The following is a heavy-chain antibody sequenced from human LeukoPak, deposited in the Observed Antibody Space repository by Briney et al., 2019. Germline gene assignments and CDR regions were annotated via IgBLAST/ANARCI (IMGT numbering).Heavy chain of an antibody. CDR3: ARDRESESDSEGDY. CDR2: IKQGGSEI. J-gene: IGHJ4*02. V-gene: IGHV3-7*01. CDR1: GFTFSRSW. D-gene: IGHD4-11*01. Sequence: GALRLSCSASGFTFSRSWMSWVRQAPGKGLEYVALIKQGGSEIYHMDSVKGRFTISRDDATNSLYLQMNSLRVEDTALYYCARDRESESDSEGDYWGQGTLVTVSS.